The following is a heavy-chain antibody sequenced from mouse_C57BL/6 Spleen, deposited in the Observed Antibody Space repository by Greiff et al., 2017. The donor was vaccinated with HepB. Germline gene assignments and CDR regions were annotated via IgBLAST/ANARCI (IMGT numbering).Heavy chain of an antibody. V-gene: IGHV1-54*01. Sequence: VQLQQSGAELVRPGTSVKVSCKASGYAFTNYLIEWVKQRPGQGLEWIGVINPGSGGTNYNEKFKGKATLTADKSSSIAYMQLSSLTSEDSAVYFCARGDYDVNYYAMDYWGQGTSVTVSS. D-gene: IGHD2-4*01. CDR2: INPGSGGT. J-gene: IGHJ4*01. CDR1: GYAFTNYL. CDR3: ARGDYDVNYYAMDY.